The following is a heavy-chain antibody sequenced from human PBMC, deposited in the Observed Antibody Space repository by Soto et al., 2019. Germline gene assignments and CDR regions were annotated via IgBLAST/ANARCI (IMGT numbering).Heavy chain of an antibody. CDR1: GYSFTSYW. J-gene: IGHJ6*02. CDR2: IYPGDSDT. D-gene: IGHD4-17*01. V-gene: IGHV5-51*01. CDR3: ARPAGYGGNSYYYYGMDV. Sequence: GESLKISCKGSGYSFTSYWIGWVRQMPGKGLEWMGIIYPGDSDTRYSPSFQGQVTISADKSISTAYLQWSSLKASDTAMYYCARPAGYGGNSYYYYGMDVWGQGTTVTVSS.